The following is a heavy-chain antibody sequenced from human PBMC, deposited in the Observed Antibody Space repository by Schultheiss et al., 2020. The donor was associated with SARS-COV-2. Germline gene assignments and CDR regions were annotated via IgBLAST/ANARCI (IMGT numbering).Heavy chain of an antibody. CDR1: GFTFSSYA. J-gene: IGHJ6*02. CDR2: ISYDGSNK. D-gene: IGHD6-13*01. Sequence: GGSLRLSCAASGFTFSSYAMHWVRQAPGKGLEWVAVISYDGSNKYYADSVKGRFTISRDNAKNSLYLQMNSLRAEDTAVYYCARDVDSSSWYWADVWGQGTTVTVSS. CDR3: ARDVDSSSWYWADV. V-gene: IGHV3-30-3*01.